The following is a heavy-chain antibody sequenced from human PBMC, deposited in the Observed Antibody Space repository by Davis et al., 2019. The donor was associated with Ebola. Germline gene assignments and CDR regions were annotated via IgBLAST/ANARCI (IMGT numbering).Heavy chain of an antibody. CDR1: GFTFTSSA. V-gene: IGHV1-58*01. CDR3: AESGRARTAMVPGQSGYYYYGMDV. CDR2: IVVGSGNT. J-gene: IGHJ6*02. Sequence: SVKVSCKASGFTFTSSAVQWVRQARGQRLEWIGWIVVGSGNTNYAQKFQEKVTITRDMSTSTAYMELSSLRSEDTAVYYCAESGRARTAMVPGQSGYYYYGMDVWGQGTTVTVSS. D-gene: IGHD5-18*01.